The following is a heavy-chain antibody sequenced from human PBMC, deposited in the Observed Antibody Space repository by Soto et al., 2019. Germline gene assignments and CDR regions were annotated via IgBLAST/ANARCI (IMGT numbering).Heavy chain of an antibody. CDR3: GRDPNGDYIGAFAFDL. J-gene: IGHJ3*01. CDR1: GISFSDYA. Sequence: PGGSLRLSCVASGISFSDYAMTWVRQAPGKGLEWVSSITGSGVSSKYGDSVKGRFTASRDNSKSTLYLEMSGLRVDDTAVYYCGRDPNGDYIGAFAFDLRGQGTMVTVSS. V-gene: IGHV3-23*01. D-gene: IGHD4-17*01. CDR2: ITGSGVSS.